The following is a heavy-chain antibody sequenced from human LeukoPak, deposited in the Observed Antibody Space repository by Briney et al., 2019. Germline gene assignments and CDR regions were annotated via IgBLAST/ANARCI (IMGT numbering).Heavy chain of an antibody. D-gene: IGHD6-13*01. CDR1: GGSVSSGSYY. V-gene: IGHV4-61*01. CDR3: ARVRQLILDY. CDR2: IYYSGST. J-gene: IGHJ4*02. Sequence: SETLSLTCTVPGGSVSSGSYYWSWIRQPPGKGLEWIGYIYYSGSTNYNPSLKSRVTISVDTSKNQFSLKLSSVTAADTAVYYWARVRQLILDYWGQGTLVTVSS.